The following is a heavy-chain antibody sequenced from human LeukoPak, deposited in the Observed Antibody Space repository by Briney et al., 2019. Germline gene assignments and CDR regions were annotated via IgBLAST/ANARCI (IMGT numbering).Heavy chain of an antibody. V-gene: IGHV4-59*01. CDR2: SYDSGST. CDR1: GGSISSYY. Sequence: PSETLSLTCTVSGGSISSYYWSWIRQPPGKGLEWIGYSYDSGSTNYNPSLKSRVTISVDTSKNQFSLKLSFVTAADTAVYYSARVPRYYYYMDVWGKGTTVTVSS. J-gene: IGHJ6*03. CDR3: ARVPRYYYYMDV.